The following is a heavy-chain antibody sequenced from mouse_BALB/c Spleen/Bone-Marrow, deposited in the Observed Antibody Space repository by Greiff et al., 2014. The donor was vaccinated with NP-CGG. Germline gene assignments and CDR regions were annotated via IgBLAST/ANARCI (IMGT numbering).Heavy chain of an antibody. CDR3: TRRTGTDYYAMDY. CDR1: GFTFSSYG. Sequence: EVQLQQSGGDLVKPGGSLKLSCAASGFTFSSYGMPWVRQTPDKRLEWVATISSGGIYTYYPDSVKGRFTISRDNAKNTLYLQMSSLKSEDTAMYYCTRRTGTDYYAMDYWGQGTSVSVSS. V-gene: IGHV5-6*01. CDR2: ISSGGIYT. D-gene: IGHD4-1*01. J-gene: IGHJ4*01.